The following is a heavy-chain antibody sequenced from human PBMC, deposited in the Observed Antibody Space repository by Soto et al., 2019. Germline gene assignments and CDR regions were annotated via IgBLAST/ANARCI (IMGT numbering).Heavy chain of an antibody. V-gene: IGHV5-51*01. CDR2: IYPGDSDT. CDR1: GYSFTSYS. J-gene: IGHJ6*02. Sequence: PGESLKISCKGSGYSFTSYSIGWVRQMPGKGLEWMGIIYPGDSDTRYSPYFQGQVTISADKSISTAYLQWSNLKASDTAMYYCARTSAPGNDYYGMDVWCLGTTVNVSS. CDR3: ARTSAPGNDYYGMDV. D-gene: IGHD6-13*01.